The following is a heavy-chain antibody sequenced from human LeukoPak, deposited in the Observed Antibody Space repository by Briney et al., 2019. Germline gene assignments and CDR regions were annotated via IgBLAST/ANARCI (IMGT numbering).Heavy chain of an antibody. Sequence: GGSLRLSCVASGFTFSSYDMHWVRQATGKGLEWVSAIGTAGDTYYPGSVKGRFTISRENAKNSLYLQMNSLRAGDTAVYYCARGGDGYSFDYWGQGTLVTVSS. J-gene: IGHJ4*02. CDR2: IGTAGDT. D-gene: IGHD5-24*01. CDR3: ARGGDGYSFDY. CDR1: GFTFSSYD. V-gene: IGHV3-13*01.